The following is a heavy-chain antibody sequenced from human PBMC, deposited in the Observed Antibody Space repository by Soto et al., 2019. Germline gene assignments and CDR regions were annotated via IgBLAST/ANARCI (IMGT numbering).Heavy chain of an antibody. CDR1: GGSFSGYY. CDR3: ARGGGGSYYAWFDP. Sequence: KPSETLSLTXAVYGGSFSGYYWSWIRQPPGKGLEWIGEINHSGSTNYNPSLKSRVTISVDTSKNQFSLKLSSVTAADTAVYYCARGGGGSYYAWFDPWGQGTLVTVSS. D-gene: IGHD1-26*01. CDR2: INHSGST. V-gene: IGHV4-34*01. J-gene: IGHJ5*02.